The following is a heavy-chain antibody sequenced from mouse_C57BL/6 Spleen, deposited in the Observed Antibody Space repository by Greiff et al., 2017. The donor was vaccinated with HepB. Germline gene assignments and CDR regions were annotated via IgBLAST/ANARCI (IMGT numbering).Heavy chain of an antibody. CDR1: GYTFTSYW. CDR2: IHPNSGST. D-gene: IGHD2-1*01. Sequence: QVQLQQSGAELVKPGASVKLSCKASGYTFTSYWMHWVKQRPGQGLEWIGMIHPNSGSTNYNEKFKSKATLTVDKSSSTAYMQLSSLTSEDSAVYYCARREDGNLFDYWGQGTTLTVSS. V-gene: IGHV1-64*01. CDR3: ARREDGNLFDY. J-gene: IGHJ2*01.